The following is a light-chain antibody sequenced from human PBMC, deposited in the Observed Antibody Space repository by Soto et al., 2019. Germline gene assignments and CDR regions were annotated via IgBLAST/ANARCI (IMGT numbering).Light chain of an antibody. J-gene: IGLJ2*01. CDR1: SSDVGSYNL. V-gene: IGLV2-23*01. CDR3: CSYAGSSTYVV. CDR2: EGS. Sequence: QSALTQPASVSGSPGQSITISCTGTSSDVGSYNLVSWYQQHPGKAHKLMIYEGSKQPSGVSHRFSGSKSGNTASLTISGLQADDEADYYCCSYAGSSTYVVFGGGTKLTVL.